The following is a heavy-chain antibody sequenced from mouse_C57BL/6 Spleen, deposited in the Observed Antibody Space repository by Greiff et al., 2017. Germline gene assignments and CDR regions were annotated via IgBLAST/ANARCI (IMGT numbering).Heavy chain of an antibody. CDR1: GYTFTDYE. V-gene: IGHV1-15*01. Sequence: VQLQQSGAELVRPGASVTLSCKASGYTFTDYEMHWVKQTPVHGLEWIGAIDPETGGTAYNQKFKGKAILTADKSSSTAYMELRSLTSEDSAVYYCTRAYYSNHQAWFAYWGQGTLVTVSA. CDR2: IDPETGGT. CDR3: TRAYYSNHQAWFAY. J-gene: IGHJ3*01. D-gene: IGHD2-5*01.